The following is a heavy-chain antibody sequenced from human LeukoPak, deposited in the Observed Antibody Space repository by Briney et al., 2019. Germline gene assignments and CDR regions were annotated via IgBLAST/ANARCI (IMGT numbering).Heavy chain of an antibody. CDR2: IYSDGST. J-gene: IGHJ5*02. D-gene: IGHD4-17*01. Sequence: GGSLTLSCAASGFTVSSNYMSWVRQAPGKGLEWVSVIYSDGSTYYMDSVKGRFTISRDNSKNKLYLQMNSLRAEDTAVYYCAKAFTVTRVYNCLDPWGQGTLVTVSS. V-gene: IGHV3-53*01. CDR1: GFTVSSNY. CDR3: AKAFTVTRVYNCLDP.